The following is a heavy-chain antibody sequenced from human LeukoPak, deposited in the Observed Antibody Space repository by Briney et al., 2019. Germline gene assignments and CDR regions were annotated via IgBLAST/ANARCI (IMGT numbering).Heavy chain of an antibody. CDR1: GFSFSSYS. CDR3: AKDFSSTLSLWDY. D-gene: IGHD2-2*01. J-gene: IGHJ4*02. CDR2: ISRSSGSI. V-gene: IGHV3-21*01. Sequence: PGGSLRLSCTASGFSFSSYSMNWVRQAPGKGLEWVSSISRSSGSIYYADSMKGRFTVSRDNAKNSLYLEMNSLRAEDTAVYYCAKDFSSTLSLWDYWGQGTLVTVSS.